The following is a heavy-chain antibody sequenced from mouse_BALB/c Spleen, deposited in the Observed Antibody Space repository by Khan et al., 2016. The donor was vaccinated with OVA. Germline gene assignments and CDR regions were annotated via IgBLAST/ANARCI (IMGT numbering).Heavy chain of an antibody. Sequence: QVQLKESGAELAKPGASVKMSCKASGYTFTNYWMHWVKQRPGQGLEWIGYINPSTDYTEYNQKFRDKATLTADKSSSTAYMQLSSLTSEDSAVYYCARRGVYGIFAYWGQGTLVTVSA. J-gene: IGHJ3*01. CDR3: ARRGVYGIFAY. CDR1: GYTFTNYW. V-gene: IGHV1-7*01. CDR2: INPSTDYT. D-gene: IGHD2-1*01.